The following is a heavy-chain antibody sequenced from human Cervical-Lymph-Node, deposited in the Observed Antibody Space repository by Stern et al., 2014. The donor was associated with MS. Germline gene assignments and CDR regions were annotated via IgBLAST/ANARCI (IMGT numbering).Heavy chain of an antibody. J-gene: IGHJ4*02. CDR1: GGTLSSFA. Sequence: QVQLGQSGAEVKKPGSSVKVSCKASGGTLSSFAISWVRQAPGHGLQWVARIVPVLGMANYAQKFQGRVTVTADLSTSTAYMEVTSLRSEDTAIYYCARNRGGYTYGRDFDSWGQGTLVTVSS. CDR3: ARNRGGYTYGRDFDS. V-gene: IGHV1-69*09. CDR2: IVPVLGMA. D-gene: IGHD5-18*01.